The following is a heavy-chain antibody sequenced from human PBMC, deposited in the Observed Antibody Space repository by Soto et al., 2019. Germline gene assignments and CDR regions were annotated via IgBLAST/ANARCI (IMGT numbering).Heavy chain of an antibody. CDR1: GFSFSGYA. Sequence: EVQLLESGGGVVRPGGSMRLSCAASGFSFSGYAMSWVRQAPGKGLEWVSLISYGGGTTHYADSVKGRFTISRDDYRKTVLLEMNSLRVEDTAIYYCAKDRVGARSKYYFDYWGQGTLVSVSS. CDR2: ISYGGGTT. J-gene: IGHJ4*02. V-gene: IGHV3-23*01. CDR3: AKDRVGARSKYYFDY. D-gene: IGHD1-26*01.